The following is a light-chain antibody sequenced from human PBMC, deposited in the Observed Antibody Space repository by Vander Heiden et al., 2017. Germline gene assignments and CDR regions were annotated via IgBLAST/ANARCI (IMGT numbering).Light chain of an antibody. CDR2: EGS. Sequence: QSALTQPASVSGSPGQSITISCTGTSRDVGSYNLGSWYQKHPGKAPKLMIYEGSKRPSGVSNRFSGAKSGNTASLTISGLQAEDEADYYCCSYAGSSTYVFGTGTKVTVL. V-gene: IGLV2-23*01. J-gene: IGLJ1*01. CDR1: SRDVGSYNL. CDR3: CSYAGSSTYV.